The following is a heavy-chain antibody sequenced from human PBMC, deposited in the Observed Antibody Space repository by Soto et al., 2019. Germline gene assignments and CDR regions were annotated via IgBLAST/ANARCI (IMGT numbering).Heavy chain of an antibody. Sequence: SETLSLTCTVSGGSISSSSYYWGWIRQPPGKGLEWTGSIYYSGSTYYNPSLKSRVTISVDTSKNQFSLKLSSVTAADTAVYYCAKWRDIVLMVYAIPTGAFDIWGQGTMVTGSS. J-gene: IGHJ3*02. CDR3: AKWRDIVLMVYAIPTGAFDI. CDR1: GGSISSSSYY. V-gene: IGHV4-39*01. D-gene: IGHD2-8*01. CDR2: IYYSGST.